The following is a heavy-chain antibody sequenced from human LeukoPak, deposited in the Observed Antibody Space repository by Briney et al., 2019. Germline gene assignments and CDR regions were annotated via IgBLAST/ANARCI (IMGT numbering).Heavy chain of an antibody. Sequence: HPGGSLRLSCAASGFTFSSYWMHWVRQAPGKGLVWVSRIKGDGSNTAYADSVKGRFTISRDNSKNTLYLQMNSLRAEDTAVYYCARFAAGGSYYYYMDVWGKGTTVTVSS. CDR2: IKGDGSNT. CDR1: GFTFSSYW. J-gene: IGHJ6*03. D-gene: IGHD6-25*01. CDR3: ARFAAGGSYYYYMDV. V-gene: IGHV3-74*01.